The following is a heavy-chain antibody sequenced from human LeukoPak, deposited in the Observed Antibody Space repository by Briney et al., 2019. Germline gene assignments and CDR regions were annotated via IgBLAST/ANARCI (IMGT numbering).Heavy chain of an antibody. V-gene: IGHV3-21*01. D-gene: IGHD6-13*01. CDR2: ISSSSSYI. J-gene: IGHJ4*02. Sequence: GGSLRLSCAASGFTFSLYTMHWVRQAPGKGLEWVSSISSSSSYIYYADTVKGRFTISRDNAKNSLYLQMNSLRAEDTAVYYCARDLFSDPGIAAAGTGFDYWGQGTLVTVSS. CDR3: ARDLFSDPGIAAAGTGFDY. CDR1: GFTFSLYT.